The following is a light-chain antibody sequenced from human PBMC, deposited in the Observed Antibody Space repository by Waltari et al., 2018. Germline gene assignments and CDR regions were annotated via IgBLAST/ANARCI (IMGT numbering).Light chain of an antibody. V-gene: IGLV1-44*01. CDR1: NSNIESNT. CDR3: STWDDRLTGVV. Sequence: QSVLAQPPSASGTPGQRITISCSGSNSNIESNTVNWYQLFPGTAPRLLIYSNKQRPSGVPDRFSASNSGSSAALASYGLHSEDEADYYCSTWDDRLTGVVFGGGTKVTVL. J-gene: IGLJ2*01. CDR2: SNK.